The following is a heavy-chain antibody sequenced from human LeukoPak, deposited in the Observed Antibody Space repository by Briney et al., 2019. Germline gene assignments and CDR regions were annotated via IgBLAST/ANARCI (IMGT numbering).Heavy chain of an antibody. J-gene: IGHJ4*02. D-gene: IGHD1-26*01. CDR1: GFTFSNYW. CDR3: ARESHATFDY. CDR2: MNQDGSEK. V-gene: IGHV3-7*01. Sequence: GGSLRLSCAESGFTFSNYWMSWVRQAPGKGLEWVANMNQDGSEKYYVDSVKGRFTISRDNAKNSLYLQMNSPRAEDTAVYYCARESHATFDYWGQGTLVIVSS.